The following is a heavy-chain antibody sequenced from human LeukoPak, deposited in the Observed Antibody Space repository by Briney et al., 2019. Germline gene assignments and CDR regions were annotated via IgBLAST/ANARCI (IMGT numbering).Heavy chain of an antibody. CDR2: INHSGST. V-gene: IGHV4-39*07. CDR1: GGSISSSSYY. D-gene: IGHD6-13*01. J-gene: IGHJ5*02. Sequence: SGTLSLTCTVSGGSISSSSYYWGWIRQPPGKGLEWIGEINHSGSTNYNPSLKSRVTISVDTSKNQFSLKLSSVTAADTALYYCAREPSGYTSSPPWGQGTLVTVSS. CDR3: AREPSGYTSSPP.